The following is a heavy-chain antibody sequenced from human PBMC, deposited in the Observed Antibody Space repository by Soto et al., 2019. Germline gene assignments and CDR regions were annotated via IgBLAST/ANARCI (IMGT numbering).Heavy chain of an antibody. V-gene: IGHV3-30-3*01. CDR1: GFTFSSYA. CDR2: ISYDGSNK. Sequence: GGSLRLSCAASGFTFSSYAMHWVLQAPGKGLEWVAVISYDGSNKYYADSVKGRFTISRDNSKNTLYLQMNSLRAEDTAVYYCARDGIAVAGTGPPHDYWGQGTLVTVSS. CDR3: ARDGIAVAGTGPPHDY. J-gene: IGHJ4*02. D-gene: IGHD6-19*01.